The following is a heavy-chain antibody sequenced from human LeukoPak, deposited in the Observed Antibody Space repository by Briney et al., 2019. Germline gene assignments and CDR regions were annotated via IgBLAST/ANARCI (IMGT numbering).Heavy chain of an antibody. CDR2: ISSSSSYI. D-gene: IGHD2-21*02. CDR3: ARGTARSTWYFDL. Sequence: GGSRRLSCAASGFIFSSYTMNWVRQAPGKGLEWVSSISSSSSYIYYADSVKGRFTISRDNAKNSLYLQMNSLRAEDTAVYYCARGTARSTWYFDLWGRGTLVTVSS. CDR1: GFIFSSYT. V-gene: IGHV3-21*01. J-gene: IGHJ2*01.